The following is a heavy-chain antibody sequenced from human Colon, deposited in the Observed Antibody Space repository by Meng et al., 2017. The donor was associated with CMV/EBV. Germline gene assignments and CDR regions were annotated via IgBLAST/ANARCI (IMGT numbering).Heavy chain of an antibody. J-gene: IGHJ6*02. Sequence: GGSLRLSCAATGFGFSKYEMNWLRQAPGKGLEWISYISSSGSDIYYADSVKGRFTISRDNAKNSLYLQMNSLRAEDTAVYYCARDGRGYSANGLYYYYGLDVWGRGTTVTVSS. CDR3: ARDGRGYSANGLYYYYGLDV. CDR2: ISSSGSDI. V-gene: IGHV3-48*03. D-gene: IGHD5-12*01. CDR1: GFGFSKYE.